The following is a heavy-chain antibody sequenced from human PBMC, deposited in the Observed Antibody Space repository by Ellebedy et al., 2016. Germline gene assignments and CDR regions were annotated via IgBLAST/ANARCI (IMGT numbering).Heavy chain of an antibody. CDR2: IYYSGST. V-gene: IGHV4-39*02. CDR3: ARDNGGFGVNYYYYYGMDV. CDR1: GGSISSSSYY. J-gene: IGHJ6*02. Sequence: GSLRLXXTVSGGSISSSSYYWGWIRQPPGKGLEWIGSIYYSGSTYYNPSLKSRVTISVDTSKNQFSLKLSSVTAADTAVYYCARDNGGFGVNYYYYYGMDVWGQGTTVTVSS. D-gene: IGHD3-16*01.